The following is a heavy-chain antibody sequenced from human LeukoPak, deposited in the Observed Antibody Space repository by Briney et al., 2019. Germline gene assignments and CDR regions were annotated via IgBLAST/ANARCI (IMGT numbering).Heavy chain of an antibody. CDR1: GGSISSGSYY. Sequence: SSQTLSLTCTVSGGSISSGSYYWSWIRQPTGKGLEWIGRIYTSGSTNYNPSLKSRVTISVDTSKNQFSLKLSSVTAADTAVYYCAREADPLKLERPRWGYYAMDVWGQGTTVTVSS. V-gene: IGHV4-61*02. CDR2: IYTSGST. D-gene: IGHD1-1*01. J-gene: IGHJ6*02. CDR3: AREADPLKLERPRWGYYAMDV.